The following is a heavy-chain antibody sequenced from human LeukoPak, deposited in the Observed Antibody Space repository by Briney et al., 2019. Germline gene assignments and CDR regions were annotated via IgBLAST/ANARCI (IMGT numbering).Heavy chain of an antibody. CDR2: IYYSGST. Sequence: SETLSLTCTVSGGSISSYYWSWIRQPPGKGLEWIGYIYYSGSTNYNPSLKSRVTISVDTSKNQFSLKLSSVTAADAAVYYCARERAVSTYYYFDYWGQGTLVTVSS. CDR1: GGSISSYY. J-gene: IGHJ4*02. CDR3: ARERAVSTYYYFDY. V-gene: IGHV4-59*01. D-gene: IGHD5/OR15-5a*01.